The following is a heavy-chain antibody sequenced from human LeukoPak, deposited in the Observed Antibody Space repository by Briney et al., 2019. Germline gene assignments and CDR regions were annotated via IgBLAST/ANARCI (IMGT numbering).Heavy chain of an antibody. CDR1: GFTFSCAW. D-gene: IGHD1-26*01. CDR2: ITDDATT. J-gene: IGHJ4*02. V-gene: IGHV3-74*03. CDR3: VRDRVGPDY. Sequence: GGSLKLSCAASGFTFSCAWMHWVRQAPGTGLVWVSRITDDATTTYADSVRGRFTISRDNAKNILYLQMNSLRAEDTAVYYCVRDRVGPDYWGQGTLVTVSS.